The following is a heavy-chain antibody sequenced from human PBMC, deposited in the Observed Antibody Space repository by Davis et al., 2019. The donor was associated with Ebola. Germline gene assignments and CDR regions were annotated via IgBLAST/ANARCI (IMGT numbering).Heavy chain of an antibody. V-gene: IGHV4-4*02. CDR3: ARDGETTVTTLDY. CDR2: IYHSGST. J-gene: IGHJ4*02. Sequence: MPGGSLRLSCAVSGGSISSSNWWSWVRQPPGKGLEWIGEIYHSGSTNYNPSLKSRVTISVDKSKNQFSLKLSSVTAADTAVYYCARDGETTVTTLDYWGQGTLVTVSS. D-gene: IGHD4-11*01. CDR1: GGSISSSNW.